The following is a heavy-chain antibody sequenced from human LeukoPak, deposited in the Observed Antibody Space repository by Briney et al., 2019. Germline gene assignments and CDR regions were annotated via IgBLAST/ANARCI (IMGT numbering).Heavy chain of an antibody. CDR2: IYYSGST. CDR1: GGSVSSNTYY. CDR3: ASAQVSYYDYVWGSYRQDNWFDP. V-gene: IGHV4-61*01. J-gene: IGHJ5*02. D-gene: IGHD3-16*02. Sequence: SETLSLTCTVSGGSVSSNTYYWGWIRQPPGKGLEWIGYIYYSGSTNYNPSLKSRVTISVDTSKNQFSLKLSSVTAADTAVYYCASAQVSYYDYVWGSYRQDNWFDPWGQGTLVTVSS.